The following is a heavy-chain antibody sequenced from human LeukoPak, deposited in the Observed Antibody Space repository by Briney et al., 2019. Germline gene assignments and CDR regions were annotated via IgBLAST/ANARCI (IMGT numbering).Heavy chain of an antibody. J-gene: IGHJ4*02. Sequence: SVKVSCKASGGTFSSYAISWVRQAPGQGLEWMGGIIPIFGTANYAQKFQGRVTITADESTSTAYMELSSLRSEDTAVYYCARATTRGAYSSSFDYWGQGTLVTVSS. CDR3: ARATTRGAYSSSFDY. CDR1: GGTFSSYA. CDR2: IIPIFGTA. D-gene: IGHD4-11*01. V-gene: IGHV1-69*13.